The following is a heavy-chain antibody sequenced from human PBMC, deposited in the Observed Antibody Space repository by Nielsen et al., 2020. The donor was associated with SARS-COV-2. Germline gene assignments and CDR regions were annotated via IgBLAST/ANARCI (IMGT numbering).Heavy chain of an antibody. J-gene: IGHJ4*02. V-gene: IGHV1-18*04. CDR1: GYTFTGYY. Sequence: ASVKVSCKASGYTFTGYYIHWVRQAPGQGLEWMGWISAYNGKTSYTQRLQGRVTMTTDTSTTTAYMELRSLRSDDTAVYYCARLGPNYDFWSDYLGPSAPFDSWGQGTLVTVSS. CDR2: ISAYNGKT. CDR3: ARLGPNYDFWSDYLGPSAPFDS. D-gene: IGHD3-3*01.